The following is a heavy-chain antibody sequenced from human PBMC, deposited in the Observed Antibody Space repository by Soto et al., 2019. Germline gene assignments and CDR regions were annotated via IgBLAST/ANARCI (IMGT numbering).Heavy chain of an antibody. V-gene: IGHV1-18*01. D-gene: IGHD6-19*01. CDR2: INTDNGNT. J-gene: IGHJ5*02. CDR1: GYTFISYA. CDR3: ARDKRIAVAGAVDWFDP. Sequence: GASVKVSCKAAGYTFISYAINWVRQAPGQGLEWMGWINTDNGNTVYAQKFQGRVTMTTDTSATTVYMDLRSLRSDDKAVYYCARDKRIAVAGAVDWFDPWGQGTLVTVSS.